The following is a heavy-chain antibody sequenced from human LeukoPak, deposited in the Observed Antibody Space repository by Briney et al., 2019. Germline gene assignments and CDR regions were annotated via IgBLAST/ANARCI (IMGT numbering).Heavy chain of an antibody. V-gene: IGHV4-59*02. J-gene: IGHJ2*01. CDR2: IYYSGNT. D-gene: IGHD6-13*01. Sequence: PSETLSLTCTVSGGSVSSYYWSWIRQPPGKGLEWIGYIYYSGNTNYYPSLKSRVTMSVDTSKNQFSLKLSSVTAADTAVYYCARAREAAAGTGEYWYFDLWGRGTLVTVSS. CDR1: GGSVSSYY. CDR3: ARAREAAAGTGEYWYFDL.